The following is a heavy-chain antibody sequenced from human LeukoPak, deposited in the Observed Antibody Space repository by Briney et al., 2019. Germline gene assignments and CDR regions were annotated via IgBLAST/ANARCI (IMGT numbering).Heavy chain of an antibody. Sequence: SGGSLRLSCAASGFTFSSYAMSWVRQAPGKGLEWVSAISGSGGSTYYADSVKGRFTISRDTFQNTLYLQLNSLRVDDTAVYYCAKVNYYQPYFWGQGTLVTVSS. CDR3: AKVNYYQPYF. J-gene: IGHJ4*02. V-gene: IGHV3-23*01. CDR1: GFTFSSYA. D-gene: IGHD2-2*01. CDR2: ISGSGGST.